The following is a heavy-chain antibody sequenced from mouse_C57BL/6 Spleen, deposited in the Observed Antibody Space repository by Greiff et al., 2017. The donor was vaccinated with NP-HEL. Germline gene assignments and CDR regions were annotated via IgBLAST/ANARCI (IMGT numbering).Heavy chain of an antibody. V-gene: IGHV5-6*01. D-gene: IGHD1-1*01. CDR1: GFTFSSYG. J-gene: IGHJ4*01. CDR3: ARQGITRVYYAMDY. CDR2: ISSGGRYT. Sequence: EVMLVESGGDLVKPGGSLKLSCAASGFTFSSYGMSWVRQTPDKRLEWVATISSGGRYTYYPDSVKGRFTISRDNAKNTLYLQMSSLKSEDTAMYYCARQGITRVYYAMDYWGQGTSVTVSS.